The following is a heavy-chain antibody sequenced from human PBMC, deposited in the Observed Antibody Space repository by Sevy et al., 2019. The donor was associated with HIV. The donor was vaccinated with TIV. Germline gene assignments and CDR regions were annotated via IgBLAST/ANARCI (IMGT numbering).Heavy chain of an antibody. D-gene: IGHD3-22*01. CDR1: GFTFNTYA. J-gene: IGHJ4*02. V-gene: IGHV3-23*01. CDR3: AKSLYDSTGYYPVLDY. Sequence: GGSLRLSCEASGFTFNTYAMNWVRQAPGKGLEWVSGISNGGGRTDYTDSVKGRVTISRDNFKNTLFLQLNSLRADDTAVYYCAKSLYDSTGYYPVLDYWGQGTPVTVSS. CDR2: ISNGGGRT.